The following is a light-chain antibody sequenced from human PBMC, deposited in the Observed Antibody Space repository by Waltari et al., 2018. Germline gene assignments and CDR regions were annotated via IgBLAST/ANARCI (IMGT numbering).Light chain of an antibody. J-gene: IGKJ3*01. CDR1: QSLLYNSNNKNY. V-gene: IGKV4-1*01. CDR3: QQYYATPRT. CDR2: WAS. Sequence: IVMTQSPDPLAVSLGERATINCKSSQSLLYNSNNKNYLAWYQQKPGQPPKMPIYWASSRESGVPGRFSGSGSGTDFTLTISSLQAEDVAVYYCQQYYATPRTFGPGTKVDIK.